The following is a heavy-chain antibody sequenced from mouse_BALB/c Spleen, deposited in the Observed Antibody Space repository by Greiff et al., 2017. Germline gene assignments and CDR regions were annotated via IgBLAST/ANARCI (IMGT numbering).Heavy chain of an antibody. Sequence: EVKVEESGGGLVQPGGSLKLSCAASGFTFSSYTMSWVRQTPEKRLEWVAYISNGGGSTYYPDTVKGRFTISRDNAKNTLYLQMSSLKSEDTAMYYCARHDVTWFAYWGQGTLVTVSA. CDR2: ISNGGGST. CDR1: GFTFSSYT. V-gene: IGHV5-12-2*01. D-gene: IGHD2-3*01. J-gene: IGHJ3*01. CDR3: ARHDVTWFAY.